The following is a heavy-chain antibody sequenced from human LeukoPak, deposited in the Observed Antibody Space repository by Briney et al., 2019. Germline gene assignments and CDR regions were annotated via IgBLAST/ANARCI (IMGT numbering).Heavy chain of an antibody. CDR1: GNSISSGDNY. CDR2: IYTSGST. CDR3: ARDRGSSWLRN. J-gene: IGHJ4*02. V-gene: IGHV4-61*02. Sequence: PSETLSLTCTVSGNSISSGDNYWSWIRQPAGKGLEWIGRIYTSGSTNYNPSLKSRVTISGDTSKNQFSLKLSSVTAADTAVYYCARDRGSSWLRNWGQGTLVTVSS. D-gene: IGHD6-13*01.